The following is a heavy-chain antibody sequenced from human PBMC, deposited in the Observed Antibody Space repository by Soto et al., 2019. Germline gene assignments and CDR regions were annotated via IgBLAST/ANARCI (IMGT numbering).Heavy chain of an antibody. CDR1: GFTFSSYG. D-gene: IGHD4-17*01. CDR3: ARAGGDGYYGMDV. Sequence: GGSLRLSCAASGFTFSSYGMHWVRQAPGKGLEWVAVIWYDGSNKYYADSVKGRFTISRDNSKNTLYLQMNSLRAEDTAVYYCARAGGDGYYGMDVWGQGTTVTVSS. J-gene: IGHJ6*02. V-gene: IGHV3-33*01. CDR2: IWYDGSNK.